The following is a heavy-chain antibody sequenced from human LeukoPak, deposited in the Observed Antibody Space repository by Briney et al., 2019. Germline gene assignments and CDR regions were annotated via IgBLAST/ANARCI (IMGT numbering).Heavy chain of an antibody. Sequence: LETLSLTCTVSGGSISSYYWSWIRQPPGKGLEWIGYIYYSGSTNYNPSLKSRVTISVDTSKNQFSLKLSSVTAADTAVYYCARGQQQPIYYYYGMDVWGQGTTVTVSS. J-gene: IGHJ6*02. CDR2: IYYSGST. CDR3: ARGQQQPIYYYYGMDV. D-gene: IGHD6-13*01. CDR1: GGSISSYY. V-gene: IGHV4-59*08.